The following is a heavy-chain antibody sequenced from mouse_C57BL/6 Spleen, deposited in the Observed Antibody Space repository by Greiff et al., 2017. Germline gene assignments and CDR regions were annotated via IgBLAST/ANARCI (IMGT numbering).Heavy chain of an antibody. Sequence: EVKVVESGGGLVKPGGSLKLSCAASGFTFSSYTMSWVRQTPEKRLEWVATISGGGGNTYYPDSVKGRFTISRDNAKNTLYLQMSSLRSEDTALYYCARQGLLLWYFDVWGTGTTVTVSS. J-gene: IGHJ1*03. CDR3: ARQGLLLWYFDV. CDR2: ISGGGGNT. V-gene: IGHV5-9*01. D-gene: IGHD1-1*01. CDR1: GFTFSSYT.